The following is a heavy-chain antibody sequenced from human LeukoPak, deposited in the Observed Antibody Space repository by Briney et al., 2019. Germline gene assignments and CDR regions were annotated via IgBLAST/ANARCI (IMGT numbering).Heavy chain of an antibody. CDR1: GFTFSSYA. CDR3: ARGPEVGAPGY. D-gene: IGHD1-26*01. Sequence: GGSLRLSCAASGFTFSSYAMHWVRQAPGKGLEWVAVISYDGSNKYYADSVKGRFTISRDNSKNTLYLQMNSLRAEDTAVYYCARGPEVGAPGYWGQGTLVTVSS. CDR2: ISYDGSNK. J-gene: IGHJ4*02. V-gene: IGHV3-30-3*01.